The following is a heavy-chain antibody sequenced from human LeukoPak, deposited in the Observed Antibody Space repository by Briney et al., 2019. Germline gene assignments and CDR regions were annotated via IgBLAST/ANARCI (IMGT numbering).Heavy chain of an antibody. CDR3: ARDRGVAAHLDY. Sequence: GGSLRLSCAASGFTFSNYGMHWVRQAPGKGLEWVAVIWFDGTNKYYADSVRGRFTISRDNSKNTPYLQMSSLRAEDTAVYYCARDRGVAAHLDYWGQGTLVTVSS. CDR2: IWFDGTNK. CDR1: GFTFSNYG. J-gene: IGHJ4*02. V-gene: IGHV3-33*01. D-gene: IGHD5-12*01.